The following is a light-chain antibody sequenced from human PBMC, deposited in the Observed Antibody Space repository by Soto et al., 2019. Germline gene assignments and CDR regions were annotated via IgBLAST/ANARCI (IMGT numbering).Light chain of an antibody. Sequence: DVQMTQSPSSLSASVGDRVTITGRASQSISNYLNWYQQKPGKAPKVLIYATSNLQSGVPSRFSGSGSGTDFTLTISSLQPDDFATYYCQHSYSTPPITFGQGTRLEI. CDR1: QSISNY. J-gene: IGKJ5*01. CDR2: ATS. V-gene: IGKV1-39*01. CDR3: QHSYSTPPIT.